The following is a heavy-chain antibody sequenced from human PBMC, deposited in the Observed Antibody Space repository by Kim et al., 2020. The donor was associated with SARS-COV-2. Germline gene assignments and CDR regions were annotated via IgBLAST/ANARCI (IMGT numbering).Heavy chain of an antibody. CDR1: GFTFSSYA. Sequence: GGSLRLSCAASGFTFSSYAMHWVRQAPGKGLEWVAVISYDGSNKYYADSVKGRFTISRDNSKNTLYLQMNSLRAEDTAVYYCARTGEELWVGELFVDYWG. J-gene: IGHJ4*01. CDR2: ISYDGSNK. D-gene: IGHD3-10*01. CDR3: ARTGEELWVGELFVDY. V-gene: IGHV3-30-3*01.